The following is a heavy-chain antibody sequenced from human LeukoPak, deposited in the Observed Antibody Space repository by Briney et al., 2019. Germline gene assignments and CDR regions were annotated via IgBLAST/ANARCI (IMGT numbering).Heavy chain of an antibody. V-gene: IGHV4-34*01. J-gene: IGHJ4*02. D-gene: IGHD2-15*01. CDR1: GGSFRVYY. CDR2: INDSGSV. Sequence: PSETLSLTCAVYGGSFRVYYWSWIRQPPGKGLEWLGEINDSGSVNCNPSLKNRVTLSVDTSKNQFSLRLSSGAGADTAVYYCARRLVDSGASQVSDDWGQGTLVTVSS. CDR3: ARRLVDSGASQVSDD.